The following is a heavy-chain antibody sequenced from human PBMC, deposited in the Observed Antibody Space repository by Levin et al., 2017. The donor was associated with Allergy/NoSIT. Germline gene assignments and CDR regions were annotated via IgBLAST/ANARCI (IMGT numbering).Heavy chain of an antibody. V-gene: IGHV4-39*01. D-gene: IGHD2-8*02. CDR2: IYYSGTT. CDR3: ARHTRTGGRRIDC. CDR1: GDSISTNSYY. J-gene: IGHJ4*02. Sequence: SSQTLSLTCTVSGDSISTNSYYWGWIRQPPGKGLEWVGNIYYSGTTYYNPSLKSRVTISVDTSKNQFSLKLTSVTAADTAVYYCARHTRTGGRRIDCWGQGALVTVSS.